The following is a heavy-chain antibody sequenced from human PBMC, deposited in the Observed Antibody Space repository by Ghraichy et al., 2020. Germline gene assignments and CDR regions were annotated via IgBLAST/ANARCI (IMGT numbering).Heavy chain of an antibody. J-gene: IGHJ6*02. CDR2: ISSSSSTI. D-gene: IGHD2-2*01. Sequence: GGSLRLSCAASGFTFSSYSMNWVRQAPGKGLEWVSYISSSSSTIYYADSVKGRFTISRDNAKNSLYLQMNSLRDEDTAVYYYARAGYCSSTSCHYYYYGMDVWGQGTTVTVSS. V-gene: IGHV3-48*02. CDR1: GFTFSSYS. CDR3: ARAGYCSSTSCHYYYYGMDV.